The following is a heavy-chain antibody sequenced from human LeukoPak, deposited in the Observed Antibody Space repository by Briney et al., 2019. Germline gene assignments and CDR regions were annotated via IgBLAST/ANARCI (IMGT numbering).Heavy chain of an antibody. CDR3: ARHYYGSGYYYYYYMDV. Sequence: SETLSLTCTVSGGSISSGGYYWSWIRQPPGKGLEWIGYIYHSGSTYYNPSLKSRVTISVDGSKNQFSLKLSSVTAADTAVYYCARHYYGSGYYYYYYMDVWGKGTTVTVSS. J-gene: IGHJ6*03. CDR1: GGSISSGGYY. CDR2: IYHSGST. D-gene: IGHD3-10*01. V-gene: IGHV4-30-2*01.